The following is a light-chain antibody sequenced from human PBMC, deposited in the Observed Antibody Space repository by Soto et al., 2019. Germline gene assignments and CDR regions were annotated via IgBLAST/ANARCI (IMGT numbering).Light chain of an antibody. Sequence: QSVLTQPPSVSAAPGQTVTISCSGSGSNIGNNYVSWYQHLPGAAPKLLIFETNRRPAGIPDRFSGSKSGTSAILGITGLQTADEGDYYCASWDNSLSDGRVFAPGTKLTVL. V-gene: IGLV1-51*02. CDR2: ETN. CDR3: ASWDNSLSDGRV. CDR1: GSNIGNNY. J-gene: IGLJ1*01.